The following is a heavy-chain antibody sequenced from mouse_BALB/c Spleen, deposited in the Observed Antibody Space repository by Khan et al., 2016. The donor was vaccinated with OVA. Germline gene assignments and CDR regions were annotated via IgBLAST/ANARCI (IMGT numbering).Heavy chain of an antibody. CDR1: GCTFTNYV. Sequence: VQLKQSGPELVEPGASVKMSCKASGCTFTNYVMHWVKQKPGQGLEWFGYINPYNAGTRYNEKFKGKATLTSDISSTTAYMELSSLTSEDSAVYYCAREASSWDFSFPYWGQGTLVTVSA. CDR3: AREASSWDFSFPY. J-gene: IGHJ3*01. V-gene: IGHV1S136*01. D-gene: IGHD4-1*01. CDR2: INPYNAGT.